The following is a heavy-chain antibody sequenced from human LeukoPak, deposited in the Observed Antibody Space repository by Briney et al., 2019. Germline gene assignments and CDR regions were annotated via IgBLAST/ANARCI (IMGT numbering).Heavy chain of an antibody. Sequence: GGSLRLSCAASGFTFSSYAMHWVRQAPGKGLEWVAVISYDGSNKYYADSVKGRFTISRDNSKNTLYLQMNSLRAEDTAVYYCARERYFDWLLSFDYWGQGTLVTVSS. CDR3: ARERYFDWLLSFDY. D-gene: IGHD3-9*01. CDR2: ISYDGSNK. J-gene: IGHJ4*02. V-gene: IGHV3-30*04. CDR1: GFTFSSYA.